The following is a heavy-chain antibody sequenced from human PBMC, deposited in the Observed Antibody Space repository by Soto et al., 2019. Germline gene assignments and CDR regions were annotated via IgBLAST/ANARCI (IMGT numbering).Heavy chain of an antibody. Sequence: SETLSLTCTVSGGSIGTYYWSWIRQPPGKGLEWIGYIYYSGSTNYNPSLKSRVTISVDTSKNQFSLKLSSVTAADTAVYYCARSSMVRGVIGLDYGMDVWGQGTTVTVSS. V-gene: IGHV4-59*08. CDR1: GGSIGTYY. CDR2: IYYSGST. D-gene: IGHD3-10*01. CDR3: ARSSMVRGVIGLDYGMDV. J-gene: IGHJ6*02.